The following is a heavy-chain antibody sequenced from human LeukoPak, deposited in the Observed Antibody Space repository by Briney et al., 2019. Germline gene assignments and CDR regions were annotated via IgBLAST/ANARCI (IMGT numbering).Heavy chain of an antibody. J-gene: IGHJ3*02. CDR1: GFTFSTFA. D-gene: IGHD3-22*01. V-gene: IGHV3-74*01. CDR2: INSDGSST. CDR3: ARAAWTWAYYYDSSGTAFDI. Sequence: GGSLRLSCAASGFTFSTFAMIWVRQPPGKGLEWVSRINSDGSSTSYADSVKGRFTFSGDNAKNTLYLQMNSMRAEDTSVYYCARAAWTWAYYYDSSGTAFDIWGQGTMVTVSS.